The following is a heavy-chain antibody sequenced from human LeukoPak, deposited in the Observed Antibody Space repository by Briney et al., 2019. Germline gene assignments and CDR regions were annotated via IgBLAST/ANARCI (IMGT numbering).Heavy chain of an antibody. J-gene: IGHJ6*03. D-gene: IGHD6-6*01. CDR1: GFTFSSYA. CDR2: ISGSGGTT. V-gene: IGHV3-23*01. Sequence: PGGSLRLSCAASGFTFSSYAMTWVRQAPGKGLEWVSAISGSGGTTYYADSVKGRFTISRDNSKNTLYLQMNSLRADDTAVYYCVKGVSWYSSSSPLYYYYYMDVWGKGTTVTVSS. CDR3: VKGVSWYSSSSPLYYYYYMDV.